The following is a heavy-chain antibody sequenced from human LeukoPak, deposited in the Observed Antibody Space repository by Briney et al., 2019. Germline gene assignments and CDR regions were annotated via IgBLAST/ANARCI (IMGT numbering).Heavy chain of an antibody. J-gene: IGHJ4*02. CDR3: VRGTLYSGWSYYFDY. CDR2: VYYSGTT. Sequence: SETLSLTCSVSGGSISLSYYYWGWIRQPPGKALEWIGSVYYSGTTSYNPSLKSRVTISVDMSKNHFSLRLSSVTAADTAMYYCVRGTLYSGWSYYFDYWGQGSQVTVSS. D-gene: IGHD6-19*01. V-gene: IGHV4-39*07. CDR1: GGSISLSYYY.